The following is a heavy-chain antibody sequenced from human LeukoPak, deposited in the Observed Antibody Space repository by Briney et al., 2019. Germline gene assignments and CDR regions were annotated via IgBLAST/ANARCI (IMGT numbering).Heavy chain of an antibody. D-gene: IGHD6-13*01. CDR2: VKQDGSEK. Sequence: GGSLRLACAVSGFSVSGYWMTWVRQAPGKGLEWVANVKQDGSEKNYVDSVKGRFTISRDNAENSLFPQMNSLRVEDTAVYYCAREWQGGIAAAGTRIEGDYWGQGTLVAVSS. V-gene: IGHV3-7*01. CDR1: GFSVSGYW. CDR3: AREWQGGIAAAGTRIEGDY. J-gene: IGHJ4*02.